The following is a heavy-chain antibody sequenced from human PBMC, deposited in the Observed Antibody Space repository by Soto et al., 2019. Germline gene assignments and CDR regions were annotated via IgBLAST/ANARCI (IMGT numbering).Heavy chain of an antibody. Sequence: SETLSLTCAVYGGSFSGYYWSWIRQPPGKGLEWIGEINHSGSTNYNPSLKSRVTISVDTSKNQFSLKLGSVTAADTAVYYCARAPLRFLEWSYYYYYMDVWGKGTTVTVSS. J-gene: IGHJ6*03. CDR3: ARAPLRFLEWSYYYYYMDV. CDR1: GGSFSGYY. D-gene: IGHD3-3*01. CDR2: INHSGST. V-gene: IGHV4-34*01.